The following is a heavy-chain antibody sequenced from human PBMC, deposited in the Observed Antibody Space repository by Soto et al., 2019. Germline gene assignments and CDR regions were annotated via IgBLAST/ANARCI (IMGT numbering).Heavy chain of an antibody. D-gene: IGHD1-7*01. Sequence: QVQLQESGPGLEKPSQTLSLTCTVSGVSISTSSYYWSWIRQPPGKGLEWIGFMSYSGITSYNVSLKSRVTMSVDTSKSQFSLSLSFVTAADTAVYFCATMGTPATGLYYFDNWGQGTLVTVSS. V-gene: IGHV4-30-4*01. CDR1: GVSISTSSYY. CDR3: ATMGTPATGLYYFDN. CDR2: MSYSGIT. J-gene: IGHJ4*02.